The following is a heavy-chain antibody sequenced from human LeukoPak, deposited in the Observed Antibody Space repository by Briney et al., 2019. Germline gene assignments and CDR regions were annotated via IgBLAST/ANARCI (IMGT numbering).Heavy chain of an antibody. CDR3: ARGNAGYYYYMDV. J-gene: IGHJ6*03. Sequence: ASVKVSCKASGYTFTSYDINWVRQATGQGLEWMGWINPNSGGTNYAQKFQGRVTMTRDTSISTAYMELRRLRSDDTAVYYCARGNAGYYYYMDVWGKGTTVTVSS. CDR1: GYTFTSYD. CDR2: INPNSGGT. V-gene: IGHV1-2*02.